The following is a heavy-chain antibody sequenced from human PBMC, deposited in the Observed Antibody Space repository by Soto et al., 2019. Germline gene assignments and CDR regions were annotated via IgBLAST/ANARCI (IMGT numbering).Heavy chain of an antibody. Sequence: SVKVSCKASGGTFSSYAITWVRQAPGQGLEWMGEIIPIFDTANYAQKFQGRVTITADESTSTAYMELSSLRSEDTAVYYCARDRGPSSGYYPYWLDPWGQGTLVTVSS. V-gene: IGHV1-69*13. D-gene: IGHD3-22*01. CDR1: GGTFSSYA. J-gene: IGHJ5*02. CDR2: IIPIFDTA. CDR3: ARDRGPSSGYYPYWLDP.